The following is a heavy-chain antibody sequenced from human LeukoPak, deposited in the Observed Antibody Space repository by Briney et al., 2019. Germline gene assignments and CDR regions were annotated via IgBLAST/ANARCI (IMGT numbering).Heavy chain of an antibody. Sequence: GGSLRLSCAASGFTFSSYGMHWVRQAPGKGLEWVAFIRYDGSNKYYADSVKGRFTISRDNSKNTLYLQMNSLRAEDTAVYYCARGGAAGIYGMDVWGQGAIMTVTS. J-gene: IGHJ6*02. CDR1: GFTFSSYG. V-gene: IGHV3-30*02. CDR3: ARGGAAGIYGMDV. D-gene: IGHD6-13*01. CDR2: IRYDGSNK.